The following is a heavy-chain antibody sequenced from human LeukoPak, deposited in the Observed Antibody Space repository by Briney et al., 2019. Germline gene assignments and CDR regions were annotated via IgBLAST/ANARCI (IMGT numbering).Heavy chain of an antibody. Sequence: SETLSLTCAVYGGSFSDYFWGWIRQPPGKGLEWIGEINHSGRTYYNPSLKSRVTISVDTSKNQFSLNLSSVTAADTAVYYCARDVVVVPAAIHYGMDVWCQGTTVTVSS. V-gene: IGHV4-34*01. CDR3: ARDVVVVPAAIHYGMDV. CDR1: GGSFSDYF. J-gene: IGHJ6*02. CDR2: INHSGRT. D-gene: IGHD2-2*01.